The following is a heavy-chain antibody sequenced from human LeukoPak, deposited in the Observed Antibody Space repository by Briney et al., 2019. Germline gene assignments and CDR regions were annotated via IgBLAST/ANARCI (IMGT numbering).Heavy chain of an antibody. CDR2: INHSGST. V-gene: IGHV4-34*01. J-gene: IGHJ4*02. CDR1: GGSLSNYY. Sequence: NPSETLSLTCAVYGGSLSNYYWSWIRQPPGKGLEWIGEINHSGSTKYNPSLKSRVTISVDMSKNQFSLELSSVTAADTAVYYCARSPGYYYDSSGYFGYWGQGTLVTVSS. CDR3: ARSPGYYYDSSGYFGY. D-gene: IGHD3-22*01.